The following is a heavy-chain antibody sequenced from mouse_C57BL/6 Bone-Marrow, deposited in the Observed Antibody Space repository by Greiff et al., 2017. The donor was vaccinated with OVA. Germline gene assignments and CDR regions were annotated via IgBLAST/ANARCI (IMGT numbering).Heavy chain of an antibody. CDR2: IYPRSGNT. V-gene: IGHV1-81*01. Sequence: QVQLQQSGAELARPGASVKLSCKASGYTFTSSGISWVKQRTGQGLEWIGEIYPRSGNTYYNEKFKGKATLTADKSSSTAYMELRSLTSEDAAVYFCARRYDGSSYDWYFDVWGTGTTVTVSS. D-gene: IGHD1-1*01. J-gene: IGHJ1*03. CDR1: GYTFTSSG. CDR3: ARRYDGSSYDWYFDV.